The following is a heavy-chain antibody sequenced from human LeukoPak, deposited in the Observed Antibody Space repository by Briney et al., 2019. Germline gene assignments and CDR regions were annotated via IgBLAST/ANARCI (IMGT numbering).Heavy chain of an antibody. CDR1: GFTFSTYA. CDR3: AEALYGGHDY. CDR2: LSGNGNTI. J-gene: IGHJ4*02. Sequence: PGGSLRLSCAASGFTFSTYAMSWVRQAPGKGLECVSALSGNGNTIYYADSVKGRFTISRDNSKNTLSLQMNSLRAEDTAVYYCAEALYGGHDYWGQGTLVTVSS. V-gene: IGHV3-23*01. D-gene: IGHD4-23*01.